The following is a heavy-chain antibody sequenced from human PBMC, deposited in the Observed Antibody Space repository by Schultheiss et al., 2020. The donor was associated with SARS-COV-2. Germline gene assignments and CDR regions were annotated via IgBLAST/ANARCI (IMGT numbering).Heavy chain of an antibody. D-gene: IGHD6-13*01. J-gene: IGHJ4*02. CDR1: GYTFTSYG. Sequence: ASVKVSCKASGYTFTSYGISWVRQAPGQGLEWMGWISAYNGNTNYAQKFQGRVTMTTDTSTNTAYMELRSLISDDTAVYYCVRDTGQQLSTTPFDYWGRGTLVTVSS. CDR2: ISAYNGNT. CDR3: VRDTGQQLSTTPFDY. V-gene: IGHV1-18*01.